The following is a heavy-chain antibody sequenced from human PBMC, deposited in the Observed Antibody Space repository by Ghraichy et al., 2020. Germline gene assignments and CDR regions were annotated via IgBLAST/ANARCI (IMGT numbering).Heavy chain of an antibody. Sequence: GGSLRLSCAASGFTFSSYSMNWVRQAPGKGLEWVSSISSSSSYIYYADSVKGRFTISRDNAKNSLYLQMNSLRAEDTAVYYCAREGYCSSTSCRYYYYGMDVWGQGTTVTVSS. CDR1: GFTFSSYS. CDR3: AREGYCSSTSCRYYYYGMDV. V-gene: IGHV3-21*01. CDR2: ISSSSSYI. D-gene: IGHD2-2*01. J-gene: IGHJ6*02.